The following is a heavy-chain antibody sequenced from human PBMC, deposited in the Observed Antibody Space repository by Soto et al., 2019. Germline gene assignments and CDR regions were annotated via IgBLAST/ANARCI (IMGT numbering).Heavy chain of an antibody. CDR1: GFTFSSYG. J-gene: IGHJ4*02. CDR2: ISYDGSNK. CDR3: AKDPAAAGAGSYYFDY. D-gene: IGHD6-13*01. V-gene: IGHV3-30*18. Sequence: PGGSLRLSCAASGFTFSSYGMHWVRQAPGKGLEWVAVISYDGSNKYYADSVKGRFTISRDNSKNTLYLQMNSLRAEDTAVYYCAKDPAAAGAGSYYFDYWGQGTLVTVSS.